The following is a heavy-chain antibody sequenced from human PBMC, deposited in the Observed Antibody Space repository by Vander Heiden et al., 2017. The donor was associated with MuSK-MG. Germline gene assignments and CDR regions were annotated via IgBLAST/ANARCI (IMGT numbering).Heavy chain of an antibody. CDR3: VRGVDSGDNSEFFHR. D-gene: IGHD4-17*01. Sequence: QVQLVQSGPEVKKPGASVKVSCTGSAYSFRSYGIRWVRKAPGQGLEWMGWNNTNNGHTSYEKKFQGRVTMTTDSSANTADMHLRSLTSDDTAVYYCVRGVDSGDNSEFFHRGGQGTLVTVSS. J-gene: IGHJ1*01. CDR2: NNTNNGHT. V-gene: IGHV1-18*01. CDR1: AYSFRSYG.